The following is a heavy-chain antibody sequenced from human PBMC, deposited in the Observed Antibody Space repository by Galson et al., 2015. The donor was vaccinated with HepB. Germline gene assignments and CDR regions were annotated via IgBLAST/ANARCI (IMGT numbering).Heavy chain of an antibody. D-gene: IGHD3-22*01. CDR2: IYSGGST. CDR3: ARGSPYYYDSSGYFPHYFDY. J-gene: IGHJ4*02. Sequence: SLRLSCAVSGFIVSSNFMSWLRQAPGKGLEWVSVIYSGGSTYYADSVKGRFTISRDNSKNTLYPQMNSLRAEDTAVYYFARGSPYYYDSSGYFPHYFDYWGQGTLVTVSS. V-gene: IGHV3-53*01. CDR1: GFIVSSNF.